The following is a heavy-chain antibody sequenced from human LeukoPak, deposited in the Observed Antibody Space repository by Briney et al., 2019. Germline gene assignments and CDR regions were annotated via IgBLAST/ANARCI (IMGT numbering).Heavy chain of an antibody. D-gene: IGHD3-10*01. CDR1: GFTFSSYA. J-gene: IGHJ4*02. CDR2: IRYDGSNK. Sequence: GRSLRLSCAASGFTFSSYAMHWVRQAPGKGLEWVAFIRYDGSNKYYADSVKGRFTISRDNSKNTLYLQMNSLRAEDTAVYYCAKGPWSYYGSGSYYFDYWGQGTLVTVSS. V-gene: IGHV3-30*02. CDR3: AKGPWSYYGSGSYYFDY.